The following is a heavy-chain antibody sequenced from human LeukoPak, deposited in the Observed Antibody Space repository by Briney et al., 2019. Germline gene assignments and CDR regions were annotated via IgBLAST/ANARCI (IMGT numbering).Heavy chain of an antibody. CDR3: AREGLMTKLDY. CDR2: IYYSGST. CDR1: GGSISSSSYY. J-gene: IGHJ4*02. V-gene: IGHV4-39*07. Sequence: PSETLSLTCTVSGGSISSSSYYWGWIRQPPGKGLEWIGSIYYSGSTYYNPSLKSRVTISVDTSKNQFSLKLSSVTAADTAVYYCAREGLMTKLDYWGQGTLVTVSS. D-gene: IGHD4-11*01.